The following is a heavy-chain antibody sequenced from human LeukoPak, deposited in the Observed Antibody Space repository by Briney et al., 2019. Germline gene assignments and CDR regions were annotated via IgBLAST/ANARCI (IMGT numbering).Heavy chain of an antibody. D-gene: IGHD5-12*01. J-gene: IGHJ6*02. CDR1: GYTFTSYD. CDR3: ARGLEEYSGYESVGETFYYYYGVDV. V-gene: IGHV1-8*01. CDR2: MNPNSGYT. Sequence: GASVKVSCKASGYTFTSYDINWVRQATGQGLEWMGWMNPNSGYTGYAQKFQGRVTMTRNTSIGTAYMELSSLRSEDTAVYYCARGLEEYSGYESVGETFYYYYGVDVWGQGTTVTVSS.